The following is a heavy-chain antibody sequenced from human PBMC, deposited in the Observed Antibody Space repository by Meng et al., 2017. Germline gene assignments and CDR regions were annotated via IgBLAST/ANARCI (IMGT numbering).Heavy chain of an antibody. CDR3: ARYVAVAGVDY. D-gene: IGHD6-19*01. Sequence: VQVVQSGAEVKTPGASVKGSCKASGYTFTRYDINWVRQATGQGLEWMGWMNPNSGNTGYAQKFQGRVTMTRNTSISTAYMELSSLRSEDTAVYYCARYVAVAGVDYWGQGTLVTVSS. J-gene: IGHJ4*02. V-gene: IGHV1-8*01. CDR1: GYTFTRYD. CDR2: MNPNSGNT.